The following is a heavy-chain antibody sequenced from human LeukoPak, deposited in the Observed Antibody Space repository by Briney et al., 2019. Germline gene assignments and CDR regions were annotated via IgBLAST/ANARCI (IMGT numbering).Heavy chain of an antibody. CDR1: EFTFSSYS. D-gene: IGHD3-22*01. V-gene: IGHV3-53*01. CDR2: IYSGGST. J-gene: IGHJ5*02. CDR3: ARGSKTGPFSTYYYDSP. Sequence: GGSLRLSCAASEFTFSSYSMNWVRQAPGKGLEWVSVIYSGGSTYYADSVKGRFTISRDNSENTLYLQMNSLRAEDTAVYYCARGSKTGPFSTYYYDSPWGQGTLVTVSS.